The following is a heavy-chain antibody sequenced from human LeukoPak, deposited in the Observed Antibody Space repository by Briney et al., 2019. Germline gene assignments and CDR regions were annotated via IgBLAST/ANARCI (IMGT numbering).Heavy chain of an antibody. Sequence: SVTVSCKASGGTFSSYAISWVRQAPGQGLEWMGRIIPILGIANYAQKFQGRVTITADKSTSTAYMELSSLRSEDTAVYYCARHAVPYYFDYWGQGTLVTVSS. CDR1: GGTFSSYA. D-gene: IGHD4-17*01. V-gene: IGHV1-69*04. CDR3: ARHAVPYYFDY. CDR2: IIPILGIA. J-gene: IGHJ4*02.